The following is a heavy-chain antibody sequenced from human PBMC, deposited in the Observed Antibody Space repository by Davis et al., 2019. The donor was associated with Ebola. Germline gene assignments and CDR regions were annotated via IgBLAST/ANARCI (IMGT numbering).Heavy chain of an antibody. Sequence: SETLSLTCTVSGGSISSSSYYWGWIRQPPGKGLEWFGSIYYSGSTYYNPSLKSRVTISVDTSKNQFSLKLSSVTAADTAVYYCARVSGWIDYWGQGTLVTVSS. CDR1: GGSISSSSYY. D-gene: IGHD6-19*01. CDR3: ARVSGWIDY. J-gene: IGHJ4*02. CDR2: IYYSGST. V-gene: IGHV4-39*01.